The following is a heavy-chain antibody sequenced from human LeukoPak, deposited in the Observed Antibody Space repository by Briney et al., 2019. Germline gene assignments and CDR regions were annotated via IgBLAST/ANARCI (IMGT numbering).Heavy chain of an antibody. CDR1: GGSISSYY. D-gene: IGHD4-17*01. Sequence: PSETLSLTCTVSGGSISSYYWSWIRQPPGKGPEWIGYIYYSGSTNYNPSLKSRVTISVDTSKNQFSLKLSSVTAADTAVYYCARAMGYGDYGYYYYGMDVWGQGTTVTVSS. CDR2: IYYSGST. V-gene: IGHV4-59*01. J-gene: IGHJ6*02. CDR3: ARAMGYGDYGYYYYGMDV.